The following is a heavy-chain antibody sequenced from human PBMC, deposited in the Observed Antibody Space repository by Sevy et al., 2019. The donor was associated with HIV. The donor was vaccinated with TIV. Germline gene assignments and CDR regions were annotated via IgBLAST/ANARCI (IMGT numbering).Heavy chain of an antibody. CDR2: ISNSGSNI. CDR1: GFTFSSYE. V-gene: IGHV3-48*03. Sequence: GGSLRLSCTASGFTFSSYEMNWVRQAPGKGLEWVSYISNSGSNIYYSDSVKGRFTISRGNAKNSLYLQMNSLRAEDTAVYYCARDLPPSATTVAHFDYWGRGTLVTVSS. CDR3: ARDLPPSATTVAHFDY. J-gene: IGHJ4*02. D-gene: IGHD4-17*01.